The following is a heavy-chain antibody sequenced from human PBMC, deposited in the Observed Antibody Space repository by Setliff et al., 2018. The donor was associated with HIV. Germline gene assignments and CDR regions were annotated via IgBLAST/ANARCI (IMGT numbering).Heavy chain of an antibody. Sequence: ETLSLTCVVYGGSFGGYYWSWIRQPPGKGLEWIGEINHHKHTNYNPSLKSRVTISVDTSKNQFSLTLRSVTAADTAMYYCATYAGNGGGKGYWGQGTLVTVTA. V-gene: IGHV4-34*01. D-gene: IGHD2-21*01. J-gene: IGHJ4*02. CDR3: ATYAGNGGGKGY. CDR1: GGSFGGYY. CDR2: INHHKHT.